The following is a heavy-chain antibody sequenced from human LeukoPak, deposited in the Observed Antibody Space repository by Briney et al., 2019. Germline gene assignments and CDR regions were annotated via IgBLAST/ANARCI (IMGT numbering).Heavy chain of an antibody. V-gene: IGHV1-69*13. CDR2: IIPLFGTA. CDR1: GGSFSSYE. D-gene: IGHD6-13*01. CDR3: ARTPYSSSWQFDI. Sequence: ASVKVSCKASGGSFSSYEISWVRQAPGQGLEWMGGIIPLFGTANYAQKFQGRVTITADDSTSTAYMELSSLRSEDTAVYYCARTPYSSSWQFDIWGQGTMVTVSS. J-gene: IGHJ3*02.